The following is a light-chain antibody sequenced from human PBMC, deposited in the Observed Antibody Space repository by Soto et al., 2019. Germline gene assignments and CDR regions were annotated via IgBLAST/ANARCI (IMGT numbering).Light chain of an antibody. CDR1: SSDVGGYNY. CDR3: NSYTSGSTYV. V-gene: IGLV2-14*03. J-gene: IGLJ1*01. CDR2: DVS. Sequence: QSVLTQPASVSGSPGQSITISCTGTSSDVGGYNYVSWYQQHPGKAPKLMIYDVSDRPSGVFNRFSGSKFGNTASLSISWLQAEDEADYYCNSYTSGSTYVFGTGSKVTVL.